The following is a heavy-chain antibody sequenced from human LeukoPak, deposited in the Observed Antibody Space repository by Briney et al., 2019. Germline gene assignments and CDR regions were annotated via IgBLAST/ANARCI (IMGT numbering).Heavy chain of an antibody. D-gene: IGHD3-3*01. CDR3: ARALLTYYDFWSGYKT. CDR1: GYTFTGYC. J-gene: IGHJ5*02. V-gene: IGHV1-2*02. Sequence: GASVTVSCKASGYTFTGYCMHWVRQAPGQGLEWMGWINPNSGGTNYAQKFQGRVTMTRDTSISTAYMELSRLRSDDTAVYYCARALLTYYDFWSGYKTWGQGTLVTVSS. CDR2: INPNSGGT.